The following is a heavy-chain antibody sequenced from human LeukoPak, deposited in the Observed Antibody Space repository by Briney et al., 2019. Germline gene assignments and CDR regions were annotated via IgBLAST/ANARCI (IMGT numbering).Heavy chain of an antibody. Sequence: GESLKISCEGSGYTFTTYWIAWVRQVPGKGLEWMGIIYPDDSVTRYSPSFQGQVTISVDKSISTAYLQWTSLKASDTAMYYCARSEYYDILTGSVWFDPWGQGTLVTVSS. CDR1: GYTFTTYW. J-gene: IGHJ5*02. V-gene: IGHV5-51*01. CDR2: IYPDDSVT. D-gene: IGHD3-9*01. CDR3: ARSEYYDILTGSVWFDP.